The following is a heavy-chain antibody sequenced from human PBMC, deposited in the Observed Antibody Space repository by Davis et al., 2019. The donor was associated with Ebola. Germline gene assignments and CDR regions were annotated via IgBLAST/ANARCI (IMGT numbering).Heavy chain of an antibody. CDR3: VKHGGYCSSTSCSDDAFDI. V-gene: IGHV3-64D*06. CDR2: ISSNGGST. CDR1: GFTFSSYA. Sequence: PGGSLRLSCAASGFTFSSYAMSWVRQAPGKGLEWVSAISSNGGSTYYADSVKGRFTISRDNSKNTLYLQMSSLRAEDTAVYYCVKHGGYCSSTSCSDDAFDIWGQGTMVTVSS. J-gene: IGHJ3*02. D-gene: IGHD2-2*01.